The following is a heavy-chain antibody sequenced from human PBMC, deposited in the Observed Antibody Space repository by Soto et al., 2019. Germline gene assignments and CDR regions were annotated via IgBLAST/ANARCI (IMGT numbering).Heavy chain of an antibody. V-gene: IGHV1-3*05. Sequence: QVQLVQSGAEEKKPGASVKVSCKASGYTFTSYAMHWVRQAPGQRLEWMGWINAGNGNTKYSQKFQGRATITRDTPASTAYMERSSLRSDDTAVYYCARDRLWSAVAVTRFDSWGQGTLVTVSS. J-gene: IGHJ4*02. CDR2: INAGNGNT. D-gene: IGHD6-19*01. CDR1: GYTFTSYA. CDR3: ARDRLWSAVAVTRFDS.